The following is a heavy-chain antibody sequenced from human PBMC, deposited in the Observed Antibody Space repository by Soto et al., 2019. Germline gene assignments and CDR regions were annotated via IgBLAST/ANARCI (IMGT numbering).Heavy chain of an antibody. D-gene: IGHD6-13*01. CDR3: ARDPGIAAAGTSY. CDR1: GHTFTGYY. CDR2: INPNSGGT. V-gene: IGHV1-2*02. J-gene: IGHJ4*02. Sequence: ASVKVSCKASGHTFTGYYMHWVRQAPGQGLEWMGWINPNSGGTNYAQKFQGRVTMTRDTSISTAYMELSRLRSDDTAVYYCARDPGIAAAGTSYWGQGTLVTVSS.